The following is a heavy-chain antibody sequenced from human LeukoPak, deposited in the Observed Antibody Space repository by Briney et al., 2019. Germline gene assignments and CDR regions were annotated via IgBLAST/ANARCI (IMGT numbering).Heavy chain of an antibody. V-gene: IGHV4-59*08. D-gene: IGHD6-19*01. Sequence: SETLSLTCTVSGGSISSYYWSWIRQPPGKGLEWIGYIYYSGRTNYNPSLKSRVTISVDTSKNQFSLKLSSVTAADTAVYYCARSSRSSGWYYWGQGTLVTVSS. CDR1: GGSISSYY. CDR3: ARSSRSSGWYY. J-gene: IGHJ4*02. CDR2: IYYSGRT.